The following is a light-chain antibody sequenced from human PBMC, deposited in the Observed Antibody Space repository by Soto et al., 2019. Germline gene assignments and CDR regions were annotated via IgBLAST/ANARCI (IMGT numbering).Light chain of an antibody. J-gene: IGLJ1*01. Sequence: QSVLTQPASVSGSPWQSITISCPGNSKYVGDYNYVSWYQQYPGKAPQLMIFDVSNRPSGVSHRFSGSKSGNTASLTISGLQAEDEADYYCSSYTTSSAYVFGTGTKVTVL. CDR3: SSYTTSSAYV. CDR1: SKYVGDYNY. CDR2: DVS. V-gene: IGLV2-14*01.